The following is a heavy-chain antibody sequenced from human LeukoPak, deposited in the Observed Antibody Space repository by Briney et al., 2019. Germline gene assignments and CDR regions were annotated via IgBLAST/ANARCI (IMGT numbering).Heavy chain of an antibody. J-gene: IGHJ4*02. CDR1: GLTFSING. Sequence: GGSMRLSCAADGLTFSINGVTWVRQAPGKGLEWVGAISGSGGSTYYADSVKGRLTICRDNSKNTLYLQMNRLRGEDTGVYFLARHKVGGIAAAFHHWGQGTLVTVPS. D-gene: IGHD6-13*01. CDR2: ISGSGGST. CDR3: ARHKVGGIAAAFHH. V-gene: IGHV3-23*01.